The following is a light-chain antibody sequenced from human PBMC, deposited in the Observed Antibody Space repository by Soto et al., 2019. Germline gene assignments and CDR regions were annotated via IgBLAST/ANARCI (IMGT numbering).Light chain of an antibody. CDR2: GAS. CDR3: QQYNDWPPFT. Sequence: EIVMTQSPATLSVSPGERATLSCRASQTVSSNLAWYQQKPGQAPRLLIHGASTRAAGFPARLSGRGSGTEFTLTNSSLQSEDFPVYYRQQYNDWPPFTVGPGPRVDI. V-gene: IGKV3-15*01. CDR1: QTVSSN. J-gene: IGKJ3*01.